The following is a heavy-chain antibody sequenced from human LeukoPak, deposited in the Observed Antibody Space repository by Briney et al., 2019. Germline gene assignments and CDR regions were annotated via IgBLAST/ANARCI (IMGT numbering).Heavy chain of an antibody. CDR1: GYYFTGYY. CDR3: ARPKAAAGTIGAFDI. CDR2: INPNNGGT. V-gene: IGHV1-2*02. D-gene: IGHD6-13*01. Sequence: ASVKVSCKASGYYFTGYYMQWVRQAPGQGLEWMGWINPNNGGTLYAQMFQGRVTMTRDTSNNTAHMELTGLTSDDTAVYYCARPKAAAGTIGAFDIWGQGTMVTVSS. J-gene: IGHJ3*02.